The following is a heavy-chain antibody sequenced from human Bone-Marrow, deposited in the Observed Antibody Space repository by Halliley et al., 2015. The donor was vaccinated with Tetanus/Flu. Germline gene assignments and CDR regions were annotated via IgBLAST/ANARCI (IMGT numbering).Heavy chain of an antibody. Sequence: TLSLTCIVSGGSISSSRNYWGWIRQPPGKGLEWIGNVYDTGSTYYNPSLKSRVTISVDTSKNHFSLKLISVTAADTAVYFCARLDTSREENAFDIWGQGTMVTVSS. D-gene: IGHD3-16*01. CDR2: VYDTGST. J-gene: IGHJ3*02. CDR3: ARLDTSREENAFDI. CDR1: GGSISSSRNY. V-gene: IGHV4-39*01.